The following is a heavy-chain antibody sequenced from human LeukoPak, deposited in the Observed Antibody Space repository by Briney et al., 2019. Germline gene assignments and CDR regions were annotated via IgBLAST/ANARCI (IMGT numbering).Heavy chain of an antibody. J-gene: IGHJ6*04. CDR2: IYTSGST. V-gene: IGHV4-4*07. CDR3: ARDQLLWFGEFFGMDV. CDR1: GGSISSYY. Sequence: SETLSLTCTVSGGSISSYYWSWIRQPAGKGLEWIGRIYTSGSTNYNPSLKSRVTMSVDTSKNQFSLKLSSVTAADTAVYYCARDQLLWFGEFFGMDVWGEGTTVTVSS. D-gene: IGHD3-10*01.